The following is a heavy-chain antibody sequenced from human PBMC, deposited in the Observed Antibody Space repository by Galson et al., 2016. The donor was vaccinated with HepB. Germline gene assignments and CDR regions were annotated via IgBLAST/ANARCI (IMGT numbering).Heavy chain of an antibody. V-gene: IGHV3-30*18. CDR3: AKAGQFDYFASH. CDR1: GFTFSSYG. J-gene: IGHJ4*02. D-gene: IGHD3-10*01. Sequence: SLRLSCAASGFTFSSYGMHWVRQAPGKGLEWVAVISFDGNNKSYGDSVKGRFTISRDASTNTLFLQMDSLRLEDTAVYYCAKAGQFDYFASHWGQGTLVTVSS. CDR2: ISFDGNNK.